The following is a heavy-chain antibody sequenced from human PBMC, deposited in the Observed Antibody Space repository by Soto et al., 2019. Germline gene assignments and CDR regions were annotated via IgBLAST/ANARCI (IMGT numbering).Heavy chain of an antibody. V-gene: IGHV1-69*13. CDR3: ARVGSGGSYLLDY. D-gene: IGHD1-26*01. Sequence: ASVEVSCKASGYTFTIYDSNWVRQATGQGLEWMGGIIPNFGTANYAQKFQGRVTITADESTSTAYMELSSLRSEDTAVYYCARVGSGGSYLLDYWGQGTLVTVSS. CDR1: GYTFTIYD. CDR2: IIPNFGTA. J-gene: IGHJ4*02.